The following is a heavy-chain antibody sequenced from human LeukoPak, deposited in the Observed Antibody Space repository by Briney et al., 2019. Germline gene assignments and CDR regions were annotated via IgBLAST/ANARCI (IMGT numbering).Heavy chain of an antibody. CDR1: GFTFSDYS. CDR3: AKDAVRGSGRINWFDS. J-gene: IGHJ5*01. V-gene: IGHV3-23*01. D-gene: IGHD3-10*01. Sequence: GGSLRLSCSASGFTFSDYSMTWVRQAPGKGLEWVSGITGIDGSTYYADSVKGRFTISRDNSKSTLYLQMNSLRGEDTAAYYCAKDAVRGSGRINWFDSWGQGTLVTVSS. CDR2: ITGIDGST.